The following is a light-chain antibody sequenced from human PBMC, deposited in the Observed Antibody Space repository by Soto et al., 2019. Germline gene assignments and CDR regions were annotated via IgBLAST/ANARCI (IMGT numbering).Light chain of an antibody. CDR1: QGIRSL. CDR3: LQGSSWPLT. CDR2: DPS. J-gene: IGKJ2*01. Sequence: EIVLTQSPASLSLSPGERATLSCRASQGIRSLLAWYQQKPGQAPRLLIYDPSTRATDIPARFSGSGSGTDFTLTISSLEPADYAIYYCLQGSSWPLTFGQGTKLEIK. V-gene: IGKV3-11*01.